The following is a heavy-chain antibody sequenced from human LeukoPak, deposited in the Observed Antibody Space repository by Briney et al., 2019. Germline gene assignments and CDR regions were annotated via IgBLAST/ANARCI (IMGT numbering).Heavy chain of an antibody. V-gene: IGHV3-48*04. CDR1: GFTFSGYD. CDR3: ARDRSISAAGDTY. J-gene: IGHJ4*02. CDR2: ISPSSSII. Sequence: GGSLRLSCAASGFTFSGYDMTWVRQAPGRGLEWVSYISPSSSIIYYADSVKGRFTVSRDNAKNTLSLQMNSLRAEDTAVYYCARDRSISAAGDTYWGQGTLVTVSS. D-gene: IGHD6-13*01.